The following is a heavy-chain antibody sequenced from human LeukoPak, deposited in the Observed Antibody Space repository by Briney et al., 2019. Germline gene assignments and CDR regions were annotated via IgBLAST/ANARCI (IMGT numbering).Heavy chain of an antibody. J-gene: IGHJ4*02. D-gene: IGHD3-3*01. V-gene: IGHV1-46*01. CDR3: ARIFLEWLFPDY. Sequence: ASVKVSCKASGYTFTSYGISWVRQAPGQGLEWMGIINPSGGSTSYAQKFQGRVTMTRDTSTSTVYMELSSLRSEDTAVYYCARIFLEWLFPDYWGQGTLVTVSS. CDR1: GYTFTSYG. CDR2: INPSGGST.